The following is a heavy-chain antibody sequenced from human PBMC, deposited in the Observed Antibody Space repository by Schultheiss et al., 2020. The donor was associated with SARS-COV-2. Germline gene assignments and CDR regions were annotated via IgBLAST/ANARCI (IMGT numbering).Heavy chain of an antibody. J-gene: IGHJ4*02. CDR1: GGSISSYY. CDR2: VFHSGST. D-gene: IGHD6-6*01. Sequence: SETLSLTCTVSGGSISSYYWSWIRQPPGKGLEWIGSVFHSGSTYYNPSLKSRVTISVDTSKNQFSLKLSSVTAADTAVYYCARKVRTIAARPRPFDYWGQGTLVTVSS. V-gene: IGHV4-59*08. CDR3: ARKVRTIAARPRPFDY.